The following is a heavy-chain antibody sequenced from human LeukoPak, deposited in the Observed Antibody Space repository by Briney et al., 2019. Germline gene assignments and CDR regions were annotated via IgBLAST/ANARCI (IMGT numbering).Heavy chain of an antibody. CDR3: AKARWHITVAGAVDY. Sequence: GGSLRLSCAASGFTFDDYAMHWVRQAPGKGLEWVSGISWNSGSIGYADSVKGRFTISRDNAKNSLYLQMNSLRAEDTALYYCAKARWHITVAGAVDYWGQGTLVTVSS. CDR2: ISWNSGSI. D-gene: IGHD6-19*01. J-gene: IGHJ4*02. V-gene: IGHV3-9*01. CDR1: GFTFDDYA.